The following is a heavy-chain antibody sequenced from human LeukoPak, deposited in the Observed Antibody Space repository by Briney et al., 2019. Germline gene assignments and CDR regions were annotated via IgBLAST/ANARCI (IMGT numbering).Heavy chain of an antibody. J-gene: IGHJ5*02. CDR2: IYYSGGT. CDR1: GGSISSGGYY. Sequence: SETLSLTCTVSGGSISSGGYYWSWIRQHPGKGLEWIGYIYYSGGTYYNPSLESRVTISVDTSKNQFSLKLSPVTAADTAVYYCARDEITNKAYDPWGQGTLVTVSS. D-gene: IGHD3-16*01. V-gene: IGHV4-31*03. CDR3: ARDEITNKAYDP.